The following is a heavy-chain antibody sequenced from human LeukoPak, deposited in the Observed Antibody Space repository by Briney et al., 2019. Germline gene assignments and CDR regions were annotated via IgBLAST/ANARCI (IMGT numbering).Heavy chain of an antibody. CDR1: GFTFSSCE. V-gene: IGHV3-48*03. CDR3: ARGLAAAGPGVY. J-gene: IGHJ4*02. CDR2: ISSSGSTI. Sequence: GGSLRLSCAASGFTFSSCEMNWVRQAPGKGLEWVSYISSSGSTIYYADSVKGRFTISRDNAKNSLYLQMNSLRAEDTAVYYCARGLAAAGPGVYWGQGTLVTVSS. D-gene: IGHD6-13*01.